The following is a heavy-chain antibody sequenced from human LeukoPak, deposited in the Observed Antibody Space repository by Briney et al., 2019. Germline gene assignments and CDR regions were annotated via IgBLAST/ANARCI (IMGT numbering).Heavy chain of an antibody. V-gene: IGHV4-59*01. CDR2: IYYSGSA. CDR1: GGSFSGYY. D-gene: IGHD4-23*01. CDR3: ARDPEGGNSPFDY. Sequence: SETLSLTCAVYGGSFSGYYWSWLRQPPGKGLEWIGYIYYSGSANYNPSLKSRVTISVDTSKNQFSLKLSSVTAADTAVYYCARDPEGGNSPFDYWGQGTLVTVSS. J-gene: IGHJ4*02.